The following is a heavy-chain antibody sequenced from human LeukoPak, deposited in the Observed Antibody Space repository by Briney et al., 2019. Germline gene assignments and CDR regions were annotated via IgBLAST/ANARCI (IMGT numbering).Heavy chain of an antibody. CDR1: GGTFSSYA. CDR3: ARAPLAPNGDYYYYYYMDV. J-gene: IGHJ6*03. CDR2: IIPIFGTA. V-gene: IGHV1-69*05. D-gene: IGHD2-8*01. Sequence: ASVKVSCKASGGTFSSYAISWVRQAPGQGLEWMGGIIPIFGTANYAQKLQGRVTMTTDTSTSTAYMELRSLRSDDTAVYYCARAPLAPNGDYYYYYYMDVWGKGTTVTVSS.